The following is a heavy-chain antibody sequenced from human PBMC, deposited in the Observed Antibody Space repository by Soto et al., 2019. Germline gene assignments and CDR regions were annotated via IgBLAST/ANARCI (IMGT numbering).Heavy chain of an antibody. CDR1: GFTFRTYT. D-gene: IGHD3-10*01. CDR2: IRGFSPYT. J-gene: IGHJ6*02. CDR3: ARDRGYDAHDYYYNAMDV. Sequence: LRLSCISSGFTFRTYTMNWVRQAPGKGLEWVSGIRGFSPYTFYAESVKGRFTISRDNAKNSVFLQMDSLRAEDTAVYYCARDRGYDAHDYYYNAMDVWGQGTTVTVSS. V-gene: IGHV3-21*01.